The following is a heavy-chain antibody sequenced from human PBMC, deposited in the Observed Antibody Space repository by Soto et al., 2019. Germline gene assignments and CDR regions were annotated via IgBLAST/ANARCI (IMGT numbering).Heavy chain of an antibody. J-gene: IGHJ6*02. CDR1: RVIFNSYW. CDR2: IKQDGSEK. Sequence: PGGSLRLSCAASRVIFNSYWMSWVRQAPGKGLEWVANIKQDGSEKYYVDSVKGRFPISRDNAKNSLYLQMNSLRAEDTAVYYCARDLSPPPGGRGYYYYGMDVWGQGTTVTVSS. D-gene: IGHD2-8*02. CDR3: ARDLSPPPGGRGYYYYGMDV. V-gene: IGHV3-7*01.